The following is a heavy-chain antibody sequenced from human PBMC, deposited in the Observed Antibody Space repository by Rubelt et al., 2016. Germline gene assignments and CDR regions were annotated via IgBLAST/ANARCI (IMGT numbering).Heavy chain of an antibody. Sequence: ASGFTFSDYYMSWIRQAPGKGLEWVSYISSSGSTIYYADSVKGRFTISRDNSKNTLYLQMNSLRAEDTAVYYCANGATAYDFWSRYYYYYYGMDVWGQGTTVTVSS. CDR1: GFTFSDYY. CDR2: ISSSGSTI. D-gene: IGHD3-3*01. V-gene: IGHV3-11*01. J-gene: IGHJ6*02. CDR3: ANGATAYDFWSRYYYYYYGMDV.